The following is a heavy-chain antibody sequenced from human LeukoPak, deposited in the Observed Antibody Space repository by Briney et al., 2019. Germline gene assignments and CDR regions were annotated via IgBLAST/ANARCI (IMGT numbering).Heavy chain of an antibody. Sequence: SETLSLTCTVSGGSISSYYWSWIRQPPGKGLEWIGYIYTSGSTNYNPSLKSRVTISVDTSKNQFSLKLSSVTAADTAVYYCARQGAPDAFDIWGQGTMITVSS. CDR3: ARQGAPDAFDI. V-gene: IGHV4-4*09. J-gene: IGHJ3*02. CDR2: IYTSGST. D-gene: IGHD4/OR15-4a*01. CDR1: GGSISSYY.